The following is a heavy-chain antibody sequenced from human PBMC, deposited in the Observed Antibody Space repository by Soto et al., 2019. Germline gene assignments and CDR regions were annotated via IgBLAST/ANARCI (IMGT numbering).Heavy chain of an antibody. D-gene: IGHD6-19*01. V-gene: IGHV4-34*01. CDR2: INHSGST. CDR1: GGSFSGYY. J-gene: IGHJ5*02. Sequence: TLSLTCAVYGGSFSGYYWSWIRQPPGKGLEWIGEINHSGSTNYNPSLKSRVTISVDTSKNQFSLKLSSVTAADTAVYYCARAVAGTAMYNWFDPWGQGTLVTV. CDR3: ARAVAGTAMYNWFDP.